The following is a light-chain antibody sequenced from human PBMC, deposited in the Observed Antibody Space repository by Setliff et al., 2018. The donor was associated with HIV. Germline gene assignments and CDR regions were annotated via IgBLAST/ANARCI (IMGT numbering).Light chain of an antibody. CDR1: NLGPKS. CDR3: QVWDSGSDHAV. V-gene: IGLV3-21*04. Sequence: SYELTQPPSVSVAPGKTATIACGGDNLGPKSVHWYQQKPGQAPVLLIYYDGDRTSDIPARFSASKSGNTATLTITWVEAGDEADYHCQVWDSGSDHAVFGGGTKVTV. J-gene: IGLJ2*01. CDR2: YDG.